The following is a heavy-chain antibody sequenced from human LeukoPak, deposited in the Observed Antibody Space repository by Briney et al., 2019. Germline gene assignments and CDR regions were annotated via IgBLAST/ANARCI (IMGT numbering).Heavy chain of an antibody. D-gene: IGHD3-10*01. CDR3: ARSPSGFGTYYFDY. V-gene: IGHV3-7*01. CDR1: GFTFSSYW. CDR2: IKQDGSEK. Sequence: GGSLRLSCAASGFTFSSYWMSWVRQAPGKGLEWVANIKQDGSEKYYVDSVKGRFTISRDSAKNSLYLQMNSLRAEDTAVYYCARSPSGFGTYYFDYWGQGTLVTVSS. J-gene: IGHJ4*02.